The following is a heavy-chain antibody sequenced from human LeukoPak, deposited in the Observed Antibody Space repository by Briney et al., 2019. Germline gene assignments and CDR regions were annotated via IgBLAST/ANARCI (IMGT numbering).Heavy chain of an antibody. CDR1: GFTFNSYA. Sequence: GGSLRLSCAASGFTFNSYAMSWVRQAPGKGLEWVSTLSGSGYSTYHAASVQGRFTISRDNSENTLHLQMNSLRVEDTAVYYCARDPTAAGANWFDPWGQGTLVTVSS. CDR3: ARDPTAAGANWFDP. D-gene: IGHD6-13*01. J-gene: IGHJ5*02. V-gene: IGHV3-23*01. CDR2: LSGSGYST.